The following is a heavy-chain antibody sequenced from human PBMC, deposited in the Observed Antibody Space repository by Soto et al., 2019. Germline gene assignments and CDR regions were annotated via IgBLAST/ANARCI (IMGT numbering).Heavy chain of an antibody. V-gene: IGHV3-30*04. Sequence: QVQLVESGGGVVQPGRSLRLSCAASGFTFSSYAMHWVRQAPGKGLEWVAVISYDGRNKYYADSVKGRFTISRDNSKNTLYLQMNSLRAEDTAVYYCARLGRLQYFDYWGQGTLVTVSS. D-gene: IGHD2-15*01. CDR2: ISYDGRNK. CDR3: ARLGRLQYFDY. CDR1: GFTFSSYA. J-gene: IGHJ4*02.